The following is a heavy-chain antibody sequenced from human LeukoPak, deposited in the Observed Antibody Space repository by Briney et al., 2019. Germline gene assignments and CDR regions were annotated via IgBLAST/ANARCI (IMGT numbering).Heavy chain of an antibody. V-gene: IGHV3-23*01. J-gene: IGHJ4*02. CDR3: AKDLGSGWYSPFDY. D-gene: IGHD6-19*01. CDR2: ISGSGGST. Sequence: PGGSLRLSCAASGFTFSSYAMSWVRQAPGKGLEWVSAISGSGGSTYYADSVKGRFTISRDNSKNTLYLPMNSLRAEDTAVYYCAKDLGSGWYSPFDYWGQGTLVTVSS. CDR1: GFTFSSYA.